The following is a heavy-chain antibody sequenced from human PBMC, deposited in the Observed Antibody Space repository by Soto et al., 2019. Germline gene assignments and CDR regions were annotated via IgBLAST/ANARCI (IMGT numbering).Heavy chain of an antibody. Sequence: ASVKVSCKASGYTFTGYYMHCVRQAPGQGLEWMGWINPNSGGTNYAQKFQGRVTMTRDTSISTAYMELSRLRSDDTAVYYCATHSGWRPSFDYWGQGTLVTVSS. V-gene: IGHV1-2*02. D-gene: IGHD6-19*01. J-gene: IGHJ4*02. CDR1: GYTFTGYY. CDR2: INPNSGGT. CDR3: ATHSGWRPSFDY.